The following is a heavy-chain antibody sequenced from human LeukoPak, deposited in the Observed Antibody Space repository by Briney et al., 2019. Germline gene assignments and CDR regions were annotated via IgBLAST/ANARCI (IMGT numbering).Heavy chain of an antibody. D-gene: IGHD6-19*01. V-gene: IGHV3-30*03. Sequence: PGRSLRLSCAASGFTFSTYGMHWVRQAPGKGLEWVAVISYDGSNKYYADSVKGRFTISRDNSKNTLYLQMNSLRAEDTAVYYCARDRDWYSFDSWGQEPWSPSPQ. CDR1: GFTFSTYG. CDR3: ARDRDWYSFDS. CDR2: ISYDGSNK. J-gene: IGHJ4*01.